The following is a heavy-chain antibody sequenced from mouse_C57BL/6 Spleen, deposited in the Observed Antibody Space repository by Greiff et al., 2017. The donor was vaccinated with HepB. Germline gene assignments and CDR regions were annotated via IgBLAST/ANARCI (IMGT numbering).Heavy chain of an antibody. CDR1: GYTFTSYW. CDR3: ARGPPLYGSSPAWFAY. Sequence: QVQLQQPGAELVKPGASVKMSCKASGYTFTSYWITWVKQRPGQGLEWIGDIYPGSGSTNYNEKFKSKATLTVDTSSSTAYMQLSSLTSEDSAVYYGARGPPLYGSSPAWFAYWGQGTLVTVSA. V-gene: IGHV1-55*01. D-gene: IGHD1-1*01. CDR2: IYPGSGST. J-gene: IGHJ3*01.